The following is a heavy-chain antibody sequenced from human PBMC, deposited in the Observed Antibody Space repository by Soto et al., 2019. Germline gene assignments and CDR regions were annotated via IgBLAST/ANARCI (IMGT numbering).Heavy chain of an antibody. J-gene: IGHJ6*02. Sequence: QSLSNTCPISGDSVSSNSAAWNWIRKSPSRGLEWLGRTYYRSKWYNDYAVSVKSRITINPDTSKNQFSLQLNSVTPEDTAVYYCARMAAATGRGYYYYGMDVWGQGTTVTVSS. CDR1: GDSVSSNSAA. CDR2: TYYRSKWYN. D-gene: IGHD6-13*01. CDR3: ARMAAATGRGYYYYGMDV. V-gene: IGHV6-1*01.